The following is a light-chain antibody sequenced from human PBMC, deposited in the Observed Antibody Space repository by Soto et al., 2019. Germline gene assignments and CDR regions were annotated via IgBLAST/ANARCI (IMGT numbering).Light chain of an antibody. CDR2: DAS. CDR1: QDIRNY. V-gene: IGKV1-33*01. Sequence: DIQMTQSPSSLSASVGDRVTITCQARQDIRNYLNWYQQKPGKAPKLLIYDASNLETGVPSRFIGGGSGTDFTFTISSLQPEDIATYYWQQYDNLPYTFGQGTKLEIK. CDR3: QQYDNLPYT. J-gene: IGKJ2*01.